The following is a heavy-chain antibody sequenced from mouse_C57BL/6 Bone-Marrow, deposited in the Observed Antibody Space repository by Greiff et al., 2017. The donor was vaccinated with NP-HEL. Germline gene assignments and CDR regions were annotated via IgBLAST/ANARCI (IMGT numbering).Heavy chain of an antibody. D-gene: IGHD1-1*01. CDR3: ARRGYYGPWFAY. V-gene: IGHV1-54*01. CDR1: GYAFTNYL. CDR2: INPGSGGT. J-gene: IGHJ3*01. Sequence: QVQLQQSGAELVRPGTSVKVSCKASGYAFTNYLIEWVKQRPGQGLEWIGVINPGSGGTNYNEKFKGKATLTADKSSSTAYMQLSSLTSEDSAVYFCARRGYYGPWFAYWGQGTLVTVSA.